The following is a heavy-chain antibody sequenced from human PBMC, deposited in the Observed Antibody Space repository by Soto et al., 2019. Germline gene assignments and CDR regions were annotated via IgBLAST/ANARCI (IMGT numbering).Heavy chain of an antibody. J-gene: IGHJ4*02. CDR3: AILSN. CDR2: IYSDGTT. V-gene: IGHV3-53*02. D-gene: IGHD6-6*01. CDR1: GFTVSSNY. Sequence: EVQLVETGGGLIQPGGSLRLSCAASGFTVSSNYMNWVRQDPGKGLEWVSIIYSDGTTSYADSVKGRFTISRDNFKNTLHLQMNSLRADDTAVYYCAILSNWGQGTLVTASS.